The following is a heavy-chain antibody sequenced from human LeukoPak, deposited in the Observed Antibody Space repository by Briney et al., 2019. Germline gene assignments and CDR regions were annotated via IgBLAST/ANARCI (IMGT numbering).Heavy chain of an antibody. D-gene: IGHD4-17*01. CDR2: INHSGST. CDR3: AKHYGRSDY. V-gene: IGHV4-34*01. CDR1: GGSFSGYY. Sequence: SETLSLTCAVYGGSFSGYYWSWIRQPPGKGLEWIGEINHSGSTNYNPSLKSRVTISVDTSKNQFSLKLSSVTAADTAVYCCAKHYGRSDYWGQGTLVTVSS. J-gene: IGHJ4*02.